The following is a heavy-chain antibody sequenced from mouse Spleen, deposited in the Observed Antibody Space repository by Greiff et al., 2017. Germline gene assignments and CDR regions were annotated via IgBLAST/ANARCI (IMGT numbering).Heavy chain of an antibody. V-gene: IGHV1-59*01. D-gene: IGHD2-14*01. Sequence: QVQLQQPGAELVRPGTSVKLSCKASGYTFTSYWMHWVKQRPGQGLEWIGVIDPSDSYTNYNQKFKGKATLTVDTSSSTAYMQLSSLTSEDSAVYYCARGYYRYENAMDYWGQGTSVTVSS. CDR3: ARGYYRYENAMDY. CDR1: GYTFTSYW. J-gene: IGHJ4*01. CDR2: IDPSDSYT.